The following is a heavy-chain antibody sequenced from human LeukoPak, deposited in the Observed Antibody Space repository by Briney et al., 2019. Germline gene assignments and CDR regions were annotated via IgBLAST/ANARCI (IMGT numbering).Heavy chain of an antibody. CDR2: IYYSGST. CDR1: GGSISSSSYY. J-gene: IGHJ4*02. CDR3: ARALGGYDILTGQDY. Sequence: SETLSLTCTVSGGSISSSSYYWGWIRQPPGKGPEWIGSIYYSGSTYYNPSLKSRVTISVDTSRNQFSLKLSSVTAADTAVYYCARALGGYDILTGQDYWGQGTLVTVSS. D-gene: IGHD3-9*01. V-gene: IGHV4-39*01.